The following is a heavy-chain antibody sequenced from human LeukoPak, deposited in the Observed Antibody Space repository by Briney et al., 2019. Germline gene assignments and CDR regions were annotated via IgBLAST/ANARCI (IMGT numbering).Heavy chain of an antibody. CDR1: GGSISSGNYY. CDR2: IYTSGT. J-gene: IGHJ4*02. Sequence: SQTLSLTCTVSGGSISSGNYYWSWVRQPAGKGLEWIGHIYTSGTTYNPSLKSRVTISVDTSKNQFSLNLSSMTAADTAVYYCARDSLYNFWSGYYHTTYYFDYWAREPWSPSPQ. V-gene: IGHV4-61*09. CDR3: ARDSLYNFWSGYYHTTYYFDY. D-gene: IGHD3-3*01.